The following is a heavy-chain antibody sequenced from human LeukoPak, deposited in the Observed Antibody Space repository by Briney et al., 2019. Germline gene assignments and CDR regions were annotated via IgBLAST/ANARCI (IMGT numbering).Heavy chain of an antibody. CDR2: ISSSSSYI. CDR1: GFTFSSYS. Sequence: GGSLRLSCAASGFTFSSYSMKWVRQAPGKGLEWGSSISSSSSYIYYADSVKGRFTISRDNAKNSLYLQMNSLRAEDTAVYYCARDLAPTGIAAAGTNWFDPWGQGTLVTVSS. CDR3: ARDLAPTGIAAAGTNWFDP. J-gene: IGHJ5*02. V-gene: IGHV3-21*01. D-gene: IGHD6-13*01.